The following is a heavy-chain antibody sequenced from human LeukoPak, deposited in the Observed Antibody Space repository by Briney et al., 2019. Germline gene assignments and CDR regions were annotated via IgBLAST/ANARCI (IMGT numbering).Heavy chain of an antibody. CDR1: GGSISSYY. CDR2: INHSGGT. V-gene: IGHV4-34*01. CDR3: ARGGTKRTFQH. J-gene: IGHJ1*01. D-gene: IGHD2-8*01. Sequence: PSETLSLTCTVSGGSISSYYWSWIRQPPGKGLEWIGEINHSGGTNYNPSLKSRVTISVDTSKNQFSLKLSSVTAADTAVYYCARGGTKRTFQHWGQGTLVTVSS.